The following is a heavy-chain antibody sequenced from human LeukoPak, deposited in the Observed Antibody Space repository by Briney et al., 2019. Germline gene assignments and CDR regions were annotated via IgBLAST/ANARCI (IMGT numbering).Heavy chain of an antibody. D-gene: IGHD3-22*01. J-gene: IGHJ3*02. Sequence: PSETLSLTCTASGGSISSGGYYWSWIRQHPGKGLEWIGYIYYSGSTYYNPSLKSRVTISVDTSKNQFSLKLSSVTAADTAVYHCARSEAGAVYYDSSGYPDAFDIWGQGTMVTVSS. V-gene: IGHV4-31*03. CDR3: ARSEAGAVYYDSSGYPDAFDI. CDR1: GGSISSGGYY. CDR2: IYYSGST.